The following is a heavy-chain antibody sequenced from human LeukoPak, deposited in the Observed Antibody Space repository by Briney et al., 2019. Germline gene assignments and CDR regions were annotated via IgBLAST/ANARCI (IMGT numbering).Heavy chain of an antibody. CDR1: GGSISSGGYY. D-gene: IGHD5-12*01. CDR3: ASNGRGYSGYDSDAFDY. CDR2: IYYSGST. V-gene: IGHV4-31*03. J-gene: IGHJ4*02. Sequence: PSETLSLTCTVSGGSISSGGYYWSWIRQHPGTGLEWIGYIYYSGSTYYNPSLKSRVTISVDTSKNQFSLKLSSVTAADTAVYYCASNGRGYSGYDSDAFDYWGQGTLVTVSS.